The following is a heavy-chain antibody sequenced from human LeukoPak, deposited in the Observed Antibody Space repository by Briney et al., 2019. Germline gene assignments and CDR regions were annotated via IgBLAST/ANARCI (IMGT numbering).Heavy chain of an antibody. CDR2: ISGSGGST. J-gene: IGHJ4*02. D-gene: IGHD2-2*01. Sequence: SGGSLRLSCAASGFTFSSYAMSWVRQAPGKGLEWVSAISGSGGSTYYADSVKGRFTISRDNSKNTLYLQMNSLRAEDTAVYYCAGRTVYCSSTSCQEDYWGQGTLVTVSS. CDR1: GFTFSSYA. V-gene: IGHV3-23*01. CDR3: AGRTVYCSSTSCQEDY.